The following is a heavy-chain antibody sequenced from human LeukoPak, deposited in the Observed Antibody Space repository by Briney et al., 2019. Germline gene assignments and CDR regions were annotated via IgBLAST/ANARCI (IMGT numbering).Heavy chain of an antibody. Sequence: ASVKVSCKASGGTFSSYATSWVRQAPGQGLEWTGGIIPIFGTANYAQKFQGRVTITADESTSTAYMELSSLRSEDTAVYYCARREIWFEEFTLAYWGQGTLVTVSS. CDR2: IIPIFGTA. CDR1: GGTFSSYA. D-gene: IGHD3-10*01. V-gene: IGHV1-69*13. J-gene: IGHJ4*02. CDR3: ARREIWFEEFTLAY.